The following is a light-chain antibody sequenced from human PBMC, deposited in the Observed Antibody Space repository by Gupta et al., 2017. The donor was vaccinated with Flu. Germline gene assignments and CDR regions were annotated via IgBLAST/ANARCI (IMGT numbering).Light chain of an antibody. CDR2: WAS. V-gene: IGKV4-1*01. Sequence: DLVMTQSPDSLAVSLGETATISCKSSQSVLYSSSNKNYLAWYQQKPGQPPKLLIYWASTRESGVPDRFSGSGSGTEFALTIRSLQAEDVAVYYCQQYYTTPLTFGGGTKVENK. CDR1: QSVLYSSSNKNY. J-gene: IGKJ4*01. CDR3: QQYYTTPLT.